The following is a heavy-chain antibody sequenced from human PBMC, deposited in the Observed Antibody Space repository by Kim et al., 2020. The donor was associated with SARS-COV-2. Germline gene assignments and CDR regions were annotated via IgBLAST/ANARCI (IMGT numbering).Heavy chain of an antibody. CDR1: GFTLSSYA. V-gene: IGHV3-30*04. CDR3: ARDHYYYDSSGYYIPRGPDFYFDD. D-gene: IGHD3-22*01. J-gene: IGHJ4*02. CDR2: ISYDGSNK. Sequence: GGSLRLSCAASGFTLSSYAMHWVRQAPGKGLEWVAVISYDGSNKHYADSVKGRFTISRDNSKNTLYLQMNSLRAEDTAVYYCARDHYYYDSSGYYIPRGPDFYFDDWGQGTLVTVSS.